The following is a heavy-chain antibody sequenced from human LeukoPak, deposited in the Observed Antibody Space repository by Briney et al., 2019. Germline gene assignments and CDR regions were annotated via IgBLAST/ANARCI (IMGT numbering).Heavy chain of an antibody. CDR2: ISGDGGST. D-gene: IGHD6-13*01. Sequence: PGGSLRLSCAASGLTFDDYAMHWVRQAPGKGLEWVSLISGDGGSTYYADSVKGRFTISRDNSKNSLCLQMNSLRTEDTALYYCAKVGGEYSSSWLAEYFQHWGQGTLVTVSS. CDR1: GLTFDDYA. V-gene: IGHV3-43*02. J-gene: IGHJ1*01. CDR3: AKVGGEYSSSWLAEYFQH.